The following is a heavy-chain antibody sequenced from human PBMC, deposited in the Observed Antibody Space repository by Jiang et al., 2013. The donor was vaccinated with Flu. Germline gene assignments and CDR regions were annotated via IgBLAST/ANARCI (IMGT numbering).Heavy chain of an antibody. CDR1: TSYA. CDR3: ARGGGGILTGYYFEDLDY. CDR2: IDTNTGNP. Sequence: TSYAMNWVRQAPGQGLEWMGWIDTNTGNPTYAQGFTGRFVFSLDTSVSTAYLQISSLKAEDTAVYYCARGGGGILTGYYFEDLDYWGQGTLVTVSS. D-gene: IGHD3-9*01. V-gene: IGHV7-4-1*02. J-gene: IGHJ4*02.